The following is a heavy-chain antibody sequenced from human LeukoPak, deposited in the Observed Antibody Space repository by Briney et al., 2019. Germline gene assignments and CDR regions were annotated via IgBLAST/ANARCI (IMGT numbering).Heavy chain of an antibody. J-gene: IGHJ4*02. CDR1: GYSISSGYY. CDR2: IYHIGST. CDR3: ANSPIIAVADYFGS. D-gene: IGHD6-19*01. Sequence: SETLSLTCTVSGYSISSGYYWGWIRQPPGKGLEWIGSIYHIGSTYYSPSLKSRVSLSVDTSKNQFSLKLSSVTAADTAVYYCANSPIIAVADYFGSWGQGRLVTVSS. V-gene: IGHV4-38-2*02.